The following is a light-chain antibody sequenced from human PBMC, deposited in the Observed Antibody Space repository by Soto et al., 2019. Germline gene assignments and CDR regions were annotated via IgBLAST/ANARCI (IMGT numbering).Light chain of an antibody. Sequence: DIQMTQSPSTLSASVGDRVTITCRASQSISSWLAWYQQKPGQAPKLLIYDASSLESGVPSRFSGSGSGTEFSRTISRLQPDDFATYYCQHYGAFGEGTKVEIK. J-gene: IGKJ4*02. CDR3: QHYGA. V-gene: IGKV1-5*01. CDR2: DAS. CDR1: QSISSW.